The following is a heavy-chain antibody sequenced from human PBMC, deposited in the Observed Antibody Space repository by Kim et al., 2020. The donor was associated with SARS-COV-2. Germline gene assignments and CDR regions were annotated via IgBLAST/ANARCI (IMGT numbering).Heavy chain of an antibody. CDR1: GFTFSSYS. CDR3: ARDGVATLYYYYYYGMDV. V-gene: IGHV3-48*02. CDR2: ISSSSSTI. D-gene: IGHD5-12*01. Sequence: GGSLRLSCAASGFTFSSYSMNWVRQAPGKGLEWVSYISSSSSTIYYADSVKGRFTISRDNAKNSLYLQMNSLRDEDTAVYYCARDGVATLYYYYYYGMDVWGQGTTVTVSS. J-gene: IGHJ6*02.